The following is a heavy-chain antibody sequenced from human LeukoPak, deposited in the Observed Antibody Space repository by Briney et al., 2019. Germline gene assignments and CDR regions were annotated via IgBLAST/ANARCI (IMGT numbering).Heavy chain of an antibody. CDR3: ARGYCSGGSCYFNYFDY. CDR1: GFTFSSYS. J-gene: IGHJ4*02. V-gene: IGHV3-21*01. Sequence: SGGSLRLSCAVSGFTFSSYSMNWVRQAPGKGLEWVSSISSSSSYIYYADSVKGRFTISRDNAKNSLYLQMNSLRAEDTAVYYCARGYCSGGSCYFNYFDYWGQGTLVTVSS. CDR2: ISSSSSYI. D-gene: IGHD2-15*01.